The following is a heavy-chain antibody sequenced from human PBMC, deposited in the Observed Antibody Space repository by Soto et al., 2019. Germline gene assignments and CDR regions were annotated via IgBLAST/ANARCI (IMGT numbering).Heavy chain of an antibody. Sequence: SETLSLTCAVYGGSFSGYYWSWIRQPPGKGLEWIGEINHSGSTNYNPSLKSRVTISVDTSKNQFSLKLSSVTAADTAVYYCGRGRAAYYYDSSGYYLNCFDPWAREPWSPSPQ. J-gene: IGHJ5*02. CDR1: GGSFSGYY. V-gene: IGHV4-34*01. CDR2: INHSGST. D-gene: IGHD3-22*01. CDR3: GRGRAAYYYDSSGYYLNCFDP.